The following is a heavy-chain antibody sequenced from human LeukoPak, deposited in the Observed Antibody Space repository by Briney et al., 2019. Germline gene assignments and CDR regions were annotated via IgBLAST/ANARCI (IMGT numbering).Heavy chain of an antibody. J-gene: IGHJ4*02. V-gene: IGHV4-39*01. D-gene: IGHD3-22*01. CDR3: ARHYYDSSGLAYYFDY. CDR1: GGSISSTSSY. CDR2: VRYSGKT. Sequence: PSETLSLTCTVSGGSISSTSSYWGWIRQPPGKGLEWIGSVRYSGKTYYNPSLKSRVTMSLDTSKNQFSLRLTSVTAADTAVYSCARHYYDSSGLAYYFDYWGQGTLVTAPS.